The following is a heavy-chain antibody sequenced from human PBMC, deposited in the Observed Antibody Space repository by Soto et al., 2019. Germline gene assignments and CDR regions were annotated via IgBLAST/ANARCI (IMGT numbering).Heavy chain of an antibody. V-gene: IGHV1-2*02. Sequence: QVQLVQSGAEVKKPGASVKVSCKASGYTFTGYYMHWVRQATGQGLEWMGWINPNSGGTNYAQKFQGRVTMTRDTSISTAYMELSRLRSDDTAVYYCARDRGGYYDSSGYGMDVWGQGTTVTVSS. D-gene: IGHD3-22*01. J-gene: IGHJ6*02. CDR2: INPNSGGT. CDR3: ARDRGGYYDSSGYGMDV. CDR1: GYTFTGYY.